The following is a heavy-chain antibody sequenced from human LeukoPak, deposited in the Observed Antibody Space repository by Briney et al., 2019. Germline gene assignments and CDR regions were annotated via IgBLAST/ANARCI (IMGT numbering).Heavy chain of an antibody. D-gene: IGHD6-13*01. CDR1: GDSINTNN. J-gene: IGHJ5*02. V-gene: IGHV4-4*07. Sequence: SETLSLTCTVSGDSINTNNHWAWIRQPAGKGLEWIGRLHNSGSTNYNPSLQSRVTISVDTSKNQFSLKMTSATAADTAVYFCARDPLRSSLDPWGQGILVTVSS. CDR3: ARDPLRSSLDP. CDR2: LHNSGST.